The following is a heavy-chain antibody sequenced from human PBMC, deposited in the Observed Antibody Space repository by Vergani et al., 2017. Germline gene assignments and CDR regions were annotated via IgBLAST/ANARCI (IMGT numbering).Heavy chain of an antibody. CDR1: GGSISSYY. CDR3: ASVSTIVD. V-gene: IGHV4-39*07. D-gene: IGHD3-16*02. J-gene: IGHJ4*02. Sequence: QVQLQESGPGLVKPSETLSLTCTVSGGSISSYYWGWIRQPPGKGLEWIGSIYYSGSTYYNPSLKSRVTISVDTSKNQFSLKLSSVTAADTAVYYCASVSTIVDWGQGTLVTVSS. CDR2: IYYSGST.